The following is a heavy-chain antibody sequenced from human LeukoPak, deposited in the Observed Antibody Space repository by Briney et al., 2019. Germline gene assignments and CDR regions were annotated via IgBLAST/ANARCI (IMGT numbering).Heavy chain of an antibody. Sequence: PGGSLRLSCAASGFTFSSYSMNWVRQAPGKGLEWVSSISSSSSYIYYADSVKGRFTISRDNAKNSLYLQMNSLRAEDTAVYYCAKGPYYDILTGYYSPFDYWGQGTLVTVSS. J-gene: IGHJ4*02. CDR1: GFTFSSYS. CDR3: AKGPYYDILTGYYSPFDY. V-gene: IGHV3-21*04. CDR2: ISSSSSYI. D-gene: IGHD3-9*01.